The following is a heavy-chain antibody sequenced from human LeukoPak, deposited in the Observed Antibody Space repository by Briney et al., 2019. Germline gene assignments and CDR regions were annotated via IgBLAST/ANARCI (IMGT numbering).Heavy chain of an antibody. Sequence: GESLKISCAASGFTFSSYWMSWVRQAPGKGLEWVANIKQDGSEKYYVDSVKGRFTISRDNAKNSLYLQMNSLRAEDTAVYYCARGSRYYYDSSGLNFDYWGQGTLVTVSS. CDR1: GFTFSSYW. V-gene: IGHV3-7*01. CDR3: ARGSRYYYDSSGLNFDY. D-gene: IGHD3-22*01. J-gene: IGHJ4*02. CDR2: IKQDGSEK.